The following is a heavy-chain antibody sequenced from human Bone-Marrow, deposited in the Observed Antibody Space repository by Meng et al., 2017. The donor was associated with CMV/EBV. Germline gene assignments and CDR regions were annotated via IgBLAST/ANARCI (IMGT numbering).Heavy chain of an antibody. Sequence: SETLSLTCIASACAISSSSYYWGWIRQPPGKGLEWIGSIYYSGSTYYNPSLKSRVTISVDTSKNQFSLKLSSVTAADTAVYYCARAPGGVTGYFYNWFDPWGQGTLVTVSS. D-gene: IGHD3-9*01. V-gene: IGHV4-39*07. J-gene: IGHJ5*02. CDR3: ARAPGGVTGYFYNWFDP. CDR2: IYYSGST. CDR1: ACAISSSSYY.